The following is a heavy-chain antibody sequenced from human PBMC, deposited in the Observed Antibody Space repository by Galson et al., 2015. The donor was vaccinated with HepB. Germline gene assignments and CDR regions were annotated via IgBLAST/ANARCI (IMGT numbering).Heavy chain of an antibody. D-gene: IGHD3-16*02. CDR1: GFTFSSYG. Sequence: SLRLSCAASGFTFSSYGMSWVRQAPGKGLEWVSAISGIDDSTYYADSVKGRFTISRDNSKNTLYLQMNSLRAEDTAAYYCAKDPGTYDFVWGSYRYTDPTDYWGQGTLVTVSS. CDR2: ISGIDDST. V-gene: IGHV3-23*01. CDR3: AKDPGTYDFVWGSYRYTDPTDY. J-gene: IGHJ4*02.